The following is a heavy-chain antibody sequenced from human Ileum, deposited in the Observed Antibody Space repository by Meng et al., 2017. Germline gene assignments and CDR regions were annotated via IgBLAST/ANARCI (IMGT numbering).Heavy chain of an antibody. D-gene: IGHD3-22*01. CDR1: ACSLSASGVG. J-gene: IGHJ4*02. V-gene: IGHV2-5*02. CDR2: IYWDDDQ. CDR3: AHSYYYDSSGYYQLFDY. Sequence: LNVAAHTLVNPPPTLTRPRPFSACSLSASGVGVAWTRQPPGKALEWLALIYWDDDQRYSPSLKSRLTITKDTSKYQVVLTMTNMDPVDTATYYCAHSYYYDSSGYYQLFDYWGQGTLVTVSS.